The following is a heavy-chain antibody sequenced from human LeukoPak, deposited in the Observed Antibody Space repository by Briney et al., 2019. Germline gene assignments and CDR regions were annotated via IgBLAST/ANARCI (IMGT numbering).Heavy chain of an antibody. V-gene: IGHV3-53*01. CDR2: IYSGGST. D-gene: IGHD2-21*02. Sequence: QSGGSLRLSCAASGFTVSSNYVSWVRQAPGKGLEWVSVIYSGGSTYYADSVKGRFTISRDTSKNTLYLQMNSLRAEDTAVYYCTRVSTLAYCGGDCYCDSWGQGTLVTVSS. CDR3: TRVSTLAYCGGDCYCDS. CDR1: GFTVSSNY. J-gene: IGHJ5*01.